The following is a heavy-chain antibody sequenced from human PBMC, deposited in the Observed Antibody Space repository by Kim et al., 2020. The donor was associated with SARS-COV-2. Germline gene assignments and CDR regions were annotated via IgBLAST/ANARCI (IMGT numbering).Heavy chain of an antibody. Sequence: GGSLRLSCVASEFTFSNYWMSWVRQAPGKGLEWVANIDQDGNEQYYVESLKGRFTVSRDNAKNSLFLYMNSLRGEDTATYYCARELRAASGGNRASYYYGMDGWGRGTAVTVSS. V-gene: IGHV3-7*01. CDR3: ARELRAASGGNRASYYYGMDG. CDR2: IDQDGNEQ. CDR1: EFTFSNYW. D-gene: IGHD3-16*01. J-gene: IGHJ6*02.